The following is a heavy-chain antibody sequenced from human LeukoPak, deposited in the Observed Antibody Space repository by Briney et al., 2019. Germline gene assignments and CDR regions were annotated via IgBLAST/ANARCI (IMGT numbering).Heavy chain of an antibody. CDR3: AKNNVGLRPAYVDV. Sequence: GGSLRLSCAASGFTFSSYAMHWARQTPGKGLEWVSVISGNIEDTNYADSVKGRFTISRDNSKNTLYLLMNSLRAEDTAIYYCAKNNVGLRPAYVDVWGQGTTVTVSS. CDR1: GFTFSSYA. J-gene: IGHJ6*02. D-gene: IGHD2-21*01. V-gene: IGHV3-23*01. CDR2: ISGNIEDT.